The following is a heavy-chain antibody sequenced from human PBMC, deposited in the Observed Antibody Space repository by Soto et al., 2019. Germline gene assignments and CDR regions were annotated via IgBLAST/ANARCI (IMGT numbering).Heavy chain of an antibody. CDR2: ISHRGST. CDR3: AAHSGYPFQP. D-gene: IGHD6-13*01. Sequence: QVQLQESGPGLVKPSGTLSLTCAVSGGSISGNWWSWVRQPPGKGLEWIGEISHRGSTNYNPSLQSRHLISVDKYKDQFSMKLNSVPAADTAVYYGAAHSGYPFQPWGQGTLGTVSS. V-gene: IGHV4-4*02. CDR1: GGSISGNW. J-gene: IGHJ1*01.